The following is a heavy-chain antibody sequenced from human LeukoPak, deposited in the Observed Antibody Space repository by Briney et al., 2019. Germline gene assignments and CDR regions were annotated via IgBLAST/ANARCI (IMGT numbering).Heavy chain of an antibody. CDR3: AGGSSARDV. V-gene: IGHV3-7*01. CDR2: INQHGTEE. J-gene: IGHJ6*04. Sequence: GRSLRLSCGASGFSISYYWMSWVRQTPGKGLEWVANINQHGTEEFYVDSVKGRFTISRDNAKNSLYLQMSSLRAEDTAVYFCAGGSSARDVWGRGTTVTVSS. CDR1: GFSISYYW.